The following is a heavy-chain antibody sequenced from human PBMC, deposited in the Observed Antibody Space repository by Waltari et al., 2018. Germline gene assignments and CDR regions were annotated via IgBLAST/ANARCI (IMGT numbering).Heavy chain of an antibody. V-gene: IGHV3-30*02. CDR1: GFTFSSIG. CDR3: ARDLHNNGNAFDI. D-gene: IGHD1-20*01. CDR2: IRSDGNNK. Sequence: QVQLVESGGGVVQPGGSLRLSCAVSGFTFSSIGIHWVRQAPGKGLEWVTFIRSDGNNKYYADSVEGRFTISRDNSKNTLYLQMIGLRAEDTAVYYCARDLHNNGNAFDIWGQGTMVTVSS. J-gene: IGHJ3*02.